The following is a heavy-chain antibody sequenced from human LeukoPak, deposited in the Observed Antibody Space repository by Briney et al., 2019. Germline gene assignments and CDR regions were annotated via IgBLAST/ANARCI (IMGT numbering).Heavy chain of an antibody. D-gene: IGHD2-21*01. CDR1: GDSISRSSYY. Sequence: SETLSLTCTVSGDSISRSSYYWGWVRQPPGKGLEWIGSIYYSGSTYDNPSLKSRVTISVDTSKNQFSLRLSSVTAADTAVYFCARQYPAGNRLPHIDYWGQGTLVTVSS. CDR2: IYYSGST. J-gene: IGHJ4*02. CDR3: ARQYPAGNRLPHIDY. V-gene: IGHV4-39*01.